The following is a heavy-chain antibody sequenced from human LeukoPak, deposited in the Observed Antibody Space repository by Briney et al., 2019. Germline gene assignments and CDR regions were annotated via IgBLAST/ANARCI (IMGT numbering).Heavy chain of an antibody. CDR3: AREPSGSGGYDY. Sequence: GASVKVSCKASGFTFSGYYMHWVRQAPGQGLEWVAWISPNSGGTNYVQKFQGRVTVTRDTSISTDYMEISGLTSDDTALYYCAREPSGSGGYDYWGQGTLVTVSS. CDR1: GFTFSGYY. V-gene: IGHV1-2*02. CDR2: ISPNSGGT. J-gene: IGHJ4*02. D-gene: IGHD3-10*01.